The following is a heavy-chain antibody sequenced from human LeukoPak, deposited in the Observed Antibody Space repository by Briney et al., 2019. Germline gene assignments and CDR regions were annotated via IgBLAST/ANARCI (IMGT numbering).Heavy chain of an antibody. V-gene: IGHV1-18*04. CDR2: ISAYKGNT. J-gene: IGHJ3*02. CDR3: AREGYCGGGSCHPDDAFDI. CDR1: GYTFSKYG. Sequence: ASVKASCKASGYTFSKYGVSWVRQAPGQGLEWMGWISAYKGNTNVAQKFQARVTMTTDTSTSTAYMDLKSLRSDDTAVYYCAREGYCGGGSCHPDDAFDIWGQGTMVTVSS. D-gene: IGHD2-15*01.